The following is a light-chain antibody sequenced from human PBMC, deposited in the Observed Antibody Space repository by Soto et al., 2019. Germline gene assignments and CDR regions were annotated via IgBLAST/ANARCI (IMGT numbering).Light chain of an antibody. CDR1: QSINSE. Sequence: EIVMTQSPATLSLSPGERAALSCRASQSINSELAWYQQKPGQPPRLLIYGASTRATCVPARFTRSESGSEFTLTISGLQSEDFAVYYSQQGHNWPLTFGQGNRLEI. V-gene: IGKV3-15*01. CDR2: GAS. CDR3: QQGHNWPLT. J-gene: IGKJ2*01.